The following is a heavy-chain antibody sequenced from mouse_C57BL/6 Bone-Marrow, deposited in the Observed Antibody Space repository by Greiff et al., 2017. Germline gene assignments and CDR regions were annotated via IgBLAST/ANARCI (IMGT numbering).Heavy chain of an antibody. CDR1: GYAFTNYL. Sequence: VQLQQSGAELVRPGTSVKVSCKASGYAFTNYLIEWVKQRPGKGLEWIGVINPGSGGTNYNETFKGKAKLTADTSSSTAYMQLSSLTSEDSAFYFCTRDYYYVIRIDYWGQGTTLTVSS. V-gene: IGHV1-54*01. CDR2: INPGSGGT. CDR3: TRDYYYVIRIDY. D-gene: IGHD1-1*01. J-gene: IGHJ2*01.